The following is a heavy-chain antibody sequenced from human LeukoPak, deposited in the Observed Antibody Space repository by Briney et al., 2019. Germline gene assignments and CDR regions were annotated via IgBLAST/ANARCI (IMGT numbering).Heavy chain of an antibody. Sequence: GGSLRLSCAASGFTLSSYSMNWVRQAPGKGLEWVSSISSSSSYIYYADSVKGRFTISRDNAKNSLYLQMNSLRAEDTAVYYCARADCSGGSCYSYFDYWGQGTLVTVSS. CDR3: ARADCSGGSCYSYFDY. D-gene: IGHD2-15*01. J-gene: IGHJ4*02. CDR2: ISSSSSYI. CDR1: GFTLSSYS. V-gene: IGHV3-21*01.